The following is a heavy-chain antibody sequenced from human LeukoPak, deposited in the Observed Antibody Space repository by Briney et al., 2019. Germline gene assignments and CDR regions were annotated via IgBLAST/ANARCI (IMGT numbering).Heavy chain of an antibody. CDR3: ARDLGYCSSTSCRPYYYVDY. CDR2: ISISGGTI. Sequence: PGGSLRLSCATSGFTFSSHGMSWVRQAPGKGLEWVSAISISGGTIFYADSVKGRFTISRDNSKNTLYLQMNSLRAEDTAVYYCARDLGYCSSTSCRPYYYVDYWGQGTLVTVSS. D-gene: IGHD2-2*01. J-gene: IGHJ4*02. V-gene: IGHV3-23*01. CDR1: GFTFSSHG.